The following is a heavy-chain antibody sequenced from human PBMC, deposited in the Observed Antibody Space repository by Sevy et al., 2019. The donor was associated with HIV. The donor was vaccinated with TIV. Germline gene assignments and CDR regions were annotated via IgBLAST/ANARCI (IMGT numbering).Heavy chain of an antibody. D-gene: IGHD3-16*02. V-gene: IGHV1-18*01. CDR2: ISAYNGNT. CDR3: ARDLTYDYVWGSYRD. Sequence: ASVKVSCKASGYTFTSYGISWVRQAPGQGLEWMAWISAYNGNTNYAQKLQGRVTMTTDTSTSTAYMELRSLRSDDTAVYSCARDLTYDYVWGSYRDWGQGTLVTVSS. J-gene: IGHJ4*02. CDR1: GYTFTSYG.